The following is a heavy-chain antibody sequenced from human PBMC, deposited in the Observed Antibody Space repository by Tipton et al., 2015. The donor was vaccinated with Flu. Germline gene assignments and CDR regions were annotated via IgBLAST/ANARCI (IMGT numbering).Heavy chain of an antibody. V-gene: IGHV4-38-2*01. Sequence: TLSLTCAVSGYSISSGYYWGWIRQPPGKGLEWIGSIYHSVSTYYNPSLKSRVTISVDTSKNQFSLKLSSVTAADTAVYYCARHNYCSSTSCRKSNFDYWGQGTLVTVSS. CDR3: ARHNYCSSTSCRKSNFDY. CDR1: GYSISSGYY. CDR2: IYHSVST. J-gene: IGHJ4*02. D-gene: IGHD2-2*01.